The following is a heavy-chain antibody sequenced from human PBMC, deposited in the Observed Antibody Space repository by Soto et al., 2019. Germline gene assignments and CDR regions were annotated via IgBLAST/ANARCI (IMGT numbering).Heavy chain of an antibody. CDR2: ISANDVGT. J-gene: IGHJ4*02. D-gene: IGHD1-20*01. Sequence: GGSLRLSCEASGFTLRNYAMTWVRQAPGKGLEWVSLISANDVGTYYAESVKTRFTISTDQSRNTVYLQMDSLRADDTAIYYCAKARNDYNWDNRPPFDYWGQGTLVTVSS. V-gene: IGHV3-23*01. CDR3: AKARNDYNWDNRPPFDY. CDR1: GFTLRNYA.